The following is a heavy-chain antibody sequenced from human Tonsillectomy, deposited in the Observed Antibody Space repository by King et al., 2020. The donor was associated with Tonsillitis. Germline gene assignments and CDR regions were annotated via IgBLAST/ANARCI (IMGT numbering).Heavy chain of an antibody. Sequence: QLVQSGAEVKKPGASVKVSCKASGYTFTGYYMHWVRQAPGQGLEWMGWINPNSGGTNYAQKFQGRVTMTRDTSISTAYMELSRLRSDDTAVYYCARDADTMIVLVNRDYYYYVMDVWGQGTTVTVSS. D-gene: IGHD3-22*01. CDR1: GYTFTGYY. V-gene: IGHV1-2*02. CDR3: ARDADTMIVLVNRDYYYYVMDV. J-gene: IGHJ6*02. CDR2: INPNSGGT.